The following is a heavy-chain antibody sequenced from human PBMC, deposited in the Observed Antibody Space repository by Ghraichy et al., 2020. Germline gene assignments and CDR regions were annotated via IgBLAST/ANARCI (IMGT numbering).Heavy chain of an antibody. CDR1: GFTFSDSA. D-gene: IGHD3-22*01. CDR3: AQDPWFYFDSCGSGFAH. Sequence: GGSLRLSCVGSGFTFSDSAMSWFRQAPGKGLEWVSAISGSGVNVHYVDSVKGRFTISRDNSKNVVHLQMNRLRTEDTAVYYCAQDPWFYFDSCGSGFAHWGQGTQITVSS. V-gene: IGHV3-23*01. J-gene: IGHJ4*02. CDR2: ISGSGVNV.